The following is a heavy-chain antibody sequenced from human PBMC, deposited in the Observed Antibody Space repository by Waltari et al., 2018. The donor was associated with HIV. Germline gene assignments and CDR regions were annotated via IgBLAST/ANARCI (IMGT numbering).Heavy chain of an antibody. CDR1: GGSISSGGYS. J-gene: IGHJ4*02. Sequence: QVQLQESGPGLVKPSQTLSLTCTVSGGSISSGGYSWSWIRQHPGKGLEWIGYIYYSGSTYYNPSLKSRVTISVDTSKNQFSLKLSSVTAADTAVYYCARESITGTTFGYWGQGTLVTVSS. V-gene: IGHV4-31*03. CDR3: ARESITGTTFGY. CDR2: IYYSGST. D-gene: IGHD1-7*01.